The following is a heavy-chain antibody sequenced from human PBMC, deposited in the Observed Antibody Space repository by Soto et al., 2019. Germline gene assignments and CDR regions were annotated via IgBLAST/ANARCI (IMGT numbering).Heavy chain of an antibody. V-gene: IGHV3-66*01. CDR1: GFTVSSNY. J-gene: IGHJ1*01. CDR2: IYNNGNT. Sequence: EVQLVESGGGLVQPGGSLRLSCAASGFTVSSNYMSWVRQAPGKGLEWVSIIYNNGNTYYADSVKGRFTISRHSSKNTVYLQMNSLRAEDTAVYYCARDSYFTLWGQGTLVIVSS. D-gene: IGHD2-8*01. CDR3: ARDSYFTL.